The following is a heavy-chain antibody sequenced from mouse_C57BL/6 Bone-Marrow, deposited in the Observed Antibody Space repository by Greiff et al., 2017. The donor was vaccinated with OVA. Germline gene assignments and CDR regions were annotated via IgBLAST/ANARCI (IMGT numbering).Heavy chain of an antibody. D-gene: IGHD1-1*01. CDR3: ATRGTTVVATRHYYAMDY. V-gene: IGHV1-61*01. CDR2: IHPSDSET. CDR1: GYTFTSYW. J-gene: IGHJ4*01. Sequence: VQLQQPGAELVRPGSSVKLSCKASGYTFTSYWMDWVKQRPGQGLEWIGNIHPSDSETHYNQKFKDKATLTVDKSSSTAYMQLSSLTSEDSAVYYCATRGTTVVATRHYYAMDYWGQGTSVTVSS.